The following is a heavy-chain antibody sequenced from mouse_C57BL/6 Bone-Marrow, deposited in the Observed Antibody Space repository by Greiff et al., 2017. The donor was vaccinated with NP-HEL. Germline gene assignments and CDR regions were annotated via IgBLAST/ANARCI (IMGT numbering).Heavy chain of an antibody. J-gene: IGHJ4*01. CDR2: IWRGGST. D-gene: IGHD3-2*02. Sequence: QVQLKESGPGLVQPSQSLSITCTVSGFSLTSYGVHWVRQSPGKGLEWLGVIWRGGSTDYNAAFISRLSISKDNSKSQVFFKMNSLQADDTAIYYCAAQGYYYAMDYWGQGTSVTVSS. CDR3: AAQGYYYAMDY. V-gene: IGHV2-2*01. CDR1: GFSLTSYG.